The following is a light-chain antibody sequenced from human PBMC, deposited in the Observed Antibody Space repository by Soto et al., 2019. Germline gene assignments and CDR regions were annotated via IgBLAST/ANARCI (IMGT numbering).Light chain of an antibody. CDR2: GAS. CDR3: QQANTFPFT. CDR1: QDIHTW. Sequence: DMQMTQSPSSVSASVGDRVTITCRASQDIHTWLAGYQQKPGKAPKLLIYGASSLQSGVTSRFSGSGSGSDFTISVNTLQPEDFAPYYYQQANTFPFTFGAGTKVDI. V-gene: IGKV1-12*02. J-gene: IGKJ3*01.